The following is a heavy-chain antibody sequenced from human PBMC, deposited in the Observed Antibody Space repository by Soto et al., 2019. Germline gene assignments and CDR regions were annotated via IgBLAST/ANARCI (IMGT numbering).Heavy chain of an antibody. J-gene: IGHJ6*02. CDR2: IIPIFGTA. CDR1: GGTLSSYA. D-gene: IGHD3-10*01. CDR3: ARPTPMVRGPYYYYYGMDV. V-gene: IGHV1-69*13. Sequence: GASVKVSCKASGGTLSSYAISWVRQAPGQGLEWMGGIIPIFGTANYAQKFQGRVTITADESTSTAYMELSSLRSEDTAVYYCARPTPMVRGPYYYYYGMDVWGQGTTVTVSS.